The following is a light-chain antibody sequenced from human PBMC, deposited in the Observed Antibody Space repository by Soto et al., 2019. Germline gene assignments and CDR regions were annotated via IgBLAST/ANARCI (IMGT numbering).Light chain of an antibody. J-gene: IGKJ1*01. Sequence: IVMTQSPATLSVSPGERATLSCRASQSVSSNLAWYQQRPGQAPRLLIYGASTRATGVPARFSGSGSGTDFTLTISSLQSEDLAVYHCQQYNKWPQTFGQGTKVDIK. CDR2: GAS. V-gene: IGKV3-15*01. CDR3: QQYNKWPQT. CDR1: QSVSSN.